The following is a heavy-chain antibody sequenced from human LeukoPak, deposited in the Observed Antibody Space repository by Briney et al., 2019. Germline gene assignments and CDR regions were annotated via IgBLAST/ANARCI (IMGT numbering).Heavy chain of an antibody. CDR2: IRNKAYSYTI. Sequence: GGSLRLSCAASGFIFSDHYIDWVRQAPGKGLEWVGRIRNKAYSYTIEYAASVKGRFTISRDDSKNSVYLQMNSLKTDVTAVYYCASAYSSGWYYFDYWGQGTPVTVSS. CDR3: ASAYSSGWYYFDY. D-gene: IGHD6-19*01. V-gene: IGHV3-72*01. CDR1: GFIFSDHY. J-gene: IGHJ4*02.